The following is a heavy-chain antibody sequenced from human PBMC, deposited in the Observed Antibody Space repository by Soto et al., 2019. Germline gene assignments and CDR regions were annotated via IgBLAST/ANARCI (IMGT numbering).Heavy chain of an antibody. CDR3: ARGDDSSGWYNYFDY. V-gene: IGHV3-48*02. J-gene: IGHJ4*02. D-gene: IGHD6-19*01. Sequence: GGSLRLSCAASGFTFSTYTMNWVRQAPGKGLEWVSYISSSSITIYYADSVKGRFTISRDNAKNSLYLKMNSLRDEDTAVYYCARGDDSSGWYNYFDYWGQGTMVTV. CDR2: ISSSSITI. CDR1: GFTFSTYT.